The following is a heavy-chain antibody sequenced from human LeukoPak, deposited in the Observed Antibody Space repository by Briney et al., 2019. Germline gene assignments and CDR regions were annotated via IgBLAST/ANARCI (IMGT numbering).Heavy chain of an antibody. D-gene: IGHD3-22*01. Sequence: GGSLRLSCAASGFTFSTYWMHWVRHAPGKGLVWVSRIKSDGSTNYSDSVKGRFTISRDNANNTLSLQMNSLRPEDTGVYYCARAPSEIGGYYPEYFRHWGQGTLVTVSS. CDR3: ARAPSEIGGYYPEYFRH. J-gene: IGHJ1*01. V-gene: IGHV3-74*01. CDR1: GFTFSTYW. CDR2: IKSDGST.